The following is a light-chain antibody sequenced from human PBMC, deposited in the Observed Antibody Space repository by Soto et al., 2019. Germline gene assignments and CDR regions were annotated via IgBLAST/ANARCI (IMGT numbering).Light chain of an antibody. CDR2: DVS. J-gene: IGLJ1*01. CDR3: SSYKSSSTPYV. CDR1: SSDVGGYNY. Sequence: QSVLTQPASVSGSPGQSITISCTGTSSDVGGYNYVSGYQQHPGKAPKLMIYDVSNRPSGVSNRFSGAKSGNTASLTISGLQAEDEADYYCSSYKSSSTPYVFGTGTKLTVL. V-gene: IGLV2-14*01.